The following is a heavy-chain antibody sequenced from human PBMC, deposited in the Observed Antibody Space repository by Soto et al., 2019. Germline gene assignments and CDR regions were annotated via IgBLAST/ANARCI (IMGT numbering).Heavy chain of an antibody. J-gene: IGHJ4*02. V-gene: IGHV1-18*01. D-gene: IGHD6-13*01. Sequence: ASVKVSCKASGYTFTSYGISWVRQAPGQGLEWMGWISAYNGNTNYAQKLQGRVTMTTDTSTSTAYMELRSLRSDDTAVYYCAREPSDSSSHTFDYWGQGTLVTVSS. CDR2: ISAYNGNT. CDR3: AREPSDSSSHTFDY. CDR1: GYTFTSYG.